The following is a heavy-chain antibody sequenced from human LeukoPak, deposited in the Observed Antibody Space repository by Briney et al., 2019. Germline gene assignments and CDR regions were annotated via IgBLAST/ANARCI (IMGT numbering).Heavy chain of an antibody. D-gene: IGHD4-17*01. V-gene: IGHV3-48*01. CDR1: GFTFSSYS. J-gene: IGHJ3*02. CDR2: ISSSSSTI. Sequence: GGSLRLSCAASGFTFSSYSMNWVRQAPGKGLEWVSYISSSSSTIYYADSVKGRFTISRDNAKNSLYLQMNSLRAEDTAVYYCAKLGYGDFPGAFDIWGQGTMVTVSS. CDR3: AKLGYGDFPGAFDI.